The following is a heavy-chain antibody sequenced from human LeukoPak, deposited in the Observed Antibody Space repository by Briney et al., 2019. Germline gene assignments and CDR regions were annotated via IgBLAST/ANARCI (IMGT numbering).Heavy chain of an antibody. D-gene: IGHD6-19*01. Sequence: ASVKVSCKASGGTFSSYAISWVRQAPGQGLEWMGGIIPIFGTANYAQKFRGRVTITADKSTRTAYMELSSLRSEDTAIYYCARPFLRFSSGWHFDYWGQGILVTVSS. J-gene: IGHJ4*02. CDR1: GGTFSSYA. V-gene: IGHV1-69*06. CDR3: ARPFLRFSSGWHFDY. CDR2: IIPIFGTA.